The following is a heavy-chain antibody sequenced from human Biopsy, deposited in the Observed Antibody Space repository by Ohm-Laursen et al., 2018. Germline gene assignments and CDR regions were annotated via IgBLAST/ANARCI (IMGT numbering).Heavy chain of an antibody. CDR1: GFTFSDFY. D-gene: IGHD2-15*01. V-gene: IGHV4-34*08. CDR2: INQSGRT. J-gene: IGHJ4*02. Sequence: LRLSCAASGFTFSDFYMSWIRQPPGKGLEWIGQINQSGRTNYNPSLKSRVNISADKSNNQFSLKLTSVTSADTAVYFCGNEVHGRDYWGLGALVTVSS. CDR3: GNEVHGRDY.